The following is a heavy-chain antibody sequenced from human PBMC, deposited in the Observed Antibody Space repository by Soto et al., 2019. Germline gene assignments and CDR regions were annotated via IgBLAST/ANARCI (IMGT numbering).Heavy chain of an antibody. V-gene: IGHV1-69*02. D-gene: IGHD2-2*02. J-gene: IGHJ4*02. CDR3: AMEYCSSTSCYRDY. Sequence: QVQLVQSGAEVKKPGSSVKVSCKASGGTFSSYTISWVRQAPGQGLEWMGRIIPILGIANYAQKFQGRVTLTAEKSKSTAYMELSSLRYEDTAVYYCAMEYCSSTSCYRDYWGQGTLVTVSS. CDR2: IIPILGIA. CDR1: GGTFSSYT.